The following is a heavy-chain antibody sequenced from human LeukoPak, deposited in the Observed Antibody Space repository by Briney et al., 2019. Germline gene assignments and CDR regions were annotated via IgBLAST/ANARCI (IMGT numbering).Heavy chain of an antibody. CDR3: ARDDYTLDGFDY. CDR1: GGSISSGGYY. D-gene: IGHD4/OR15-4a*01. Sequence: PSQTLSLTCTVSGGSISSGGYYWSWIRQHPGKGLEWIGYIYYSGSTYYNPSLKSRVTISVDTSKNQFSLKLSSVTAADTAVYYCARDDYTLDGFDYWGQGTLVTVPS. J-gene: IGHJ4*02. V-gene: IGHV4-31*03. CDR2: IYYSGST.